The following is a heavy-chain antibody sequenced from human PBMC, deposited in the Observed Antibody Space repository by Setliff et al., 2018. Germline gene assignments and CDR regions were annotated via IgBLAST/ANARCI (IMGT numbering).Heavy chain of an antibody. CDR3: TRDRGSGSYFLRYFDY. CDR1: GYTFTSYY. Sequence: ASVKVSCKASGYTFTSYYMHWVRQAPGQGLEWMGWINTKTGDPTYAQGFTGRFVFSLDTSVSTAYLHISSLKAEDTAVYFCTRDRGSGSYFLRYFDYWGQGTLVTVSS. V-gene: IGHV7-4-1*02. CDR2: INTKTGDP. D-gene: IGHD1-26*01. J-gene: IGHJ4*02.